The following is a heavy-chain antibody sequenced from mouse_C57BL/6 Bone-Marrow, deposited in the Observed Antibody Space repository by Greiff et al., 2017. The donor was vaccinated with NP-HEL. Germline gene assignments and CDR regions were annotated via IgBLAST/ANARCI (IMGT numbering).Heavy chain of an antibody. D-gene: IGHD1-1*01. Sequence: EVQGVESGGDLVKPGGSLKLSCAASGFTFSSYGMSWVRQTPDKRLEWVATISSGGSYTYSPDSVKGRFTISRDNAKNTLYLQMSSLKSEDTAMYYCARQGRYYYGSSLYYFDYWGQGTTLTVSS. CDR1: GFTFSSYG. V-gene: IGHV5-6*01. CDR2: ISSGGSYT. CDR3: ARQGRYYYGSSLYYFDY. J-gene: IGHJ2*01.